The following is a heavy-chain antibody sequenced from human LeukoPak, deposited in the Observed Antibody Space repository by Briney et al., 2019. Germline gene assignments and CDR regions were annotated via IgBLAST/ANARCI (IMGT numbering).Heavy chain of an antibody. CDR1: GFTFSSYG. Sequence: GGSLRLSCAAFGFTFSSYGMHWVRQAPGKGLEWVAVIWYDGSNKYYADSVKGRFTISRDNSKNTLYLQMNSLRAEDTAVYYCASDLTTLSSPRVLGRFYWGQGTLVTVSS. V-gene: IGHV3-33*01. J-gene: IGHJ4*02. CDR2: IWYDGSNK. CDR3: ASDLTTLSSPRVLGRFY. D-gene: IGHD6-6*01.